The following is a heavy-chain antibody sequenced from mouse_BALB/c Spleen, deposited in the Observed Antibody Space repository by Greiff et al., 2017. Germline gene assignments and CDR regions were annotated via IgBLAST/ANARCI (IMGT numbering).Heavy chain of an antibody. J-gene: IGHJ2*01. CDR3: ARGEDGNYEDY. CDR1: GYAFTNYL. V-gene: IGHV1-54*01. Sequence: QVQLKQSGAELVRPGTSVKVSCKASGYAFTNYLIEWVKQRPGQGLEWIGVINPGSGGTNYNEKFKGKATLTADKSSSTAYMQLSSLTSDDSAVYFCARGEDGNYEDYWGQGTTLTVSS. D-gene: IGHD2-1*01. CDR2: INPGSGGT.